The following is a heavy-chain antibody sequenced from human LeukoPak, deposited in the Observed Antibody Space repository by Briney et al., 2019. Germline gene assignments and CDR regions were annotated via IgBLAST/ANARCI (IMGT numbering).Heavy chain of an antibody. D-gene: IGHD3-22*01. CDR2: ITPNADRT. V-gene: IGHV3-23*01. CDR1: GFPLRSYY. CDR3: AIMHGYYDGSGYWVQ. Sequence: GGSLTLPCTASGFPLRSYYMSWVRQSPGKGLEWVTFITPNADRTSYADSVEGRFTISRDNPRNTLYMQMNSLRDEDTALYYCAIMHGYYDGSGYWVQWGQGTLVTVSS. J-gene: IGHJ1*01.